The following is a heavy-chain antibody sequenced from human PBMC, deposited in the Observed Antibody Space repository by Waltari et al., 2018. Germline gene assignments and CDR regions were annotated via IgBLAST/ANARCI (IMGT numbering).Heavy chain of an antibody. Sequence: QVQLQESGPGLVKPSEALSLTCTVSGGSISSYYWSWIRQPPGKGLEWIGYIYYSGSTNYNPSLKSRVTRSGDTSKNQFSLKMSSVTAADTAVYYCARSYGDYLHYYMDVWGKGTTVTVSS. J-gene: IGHJ6*03. CDR2: IYYSGST. V-gene: IGHV4-59*01. D-gene: IGHD4-17*01. CDR1: GGSISSYY. CDR3: ARSYGDYLHYYMDV.